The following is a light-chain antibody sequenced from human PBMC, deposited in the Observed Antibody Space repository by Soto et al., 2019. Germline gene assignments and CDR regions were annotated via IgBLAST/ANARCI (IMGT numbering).Light chain of an antibody. CDR3: LKYGSSPGWT. Sequence: EIVMTQSPATLSLSPGERATLSCRASQSVGKYLVWYQQKPGQAPRLLIYDASNRATGIPDRFSGSGSGTDFTLTISRLEPEDFAVYYCLKYGSSPGWTFGPGTKVDIK. CDR2: DAS. J-gene: IGKJ1*01. CDR1: QSVGKY. V-gene: IGKV3-20*01.